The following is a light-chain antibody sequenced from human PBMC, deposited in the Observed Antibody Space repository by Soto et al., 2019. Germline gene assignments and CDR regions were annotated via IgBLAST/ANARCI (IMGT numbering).Light chain of an antibody. CDR2: DAS. V-gene: IGKV1-33*01. CDR1: QDISNY. J-gene: IGKJ4*01. Sequence: DIPMTQSPSSLSASVGDRVTITCQASQDISNYLNWYQQKPGKAPKLLIYDASNLETGVPSRFSGSGSGTDFTFTISSLQAEDIATYYCQQYDNLPPLTFGGGTKVEIK. CDR3: QQYDNLPPLT.